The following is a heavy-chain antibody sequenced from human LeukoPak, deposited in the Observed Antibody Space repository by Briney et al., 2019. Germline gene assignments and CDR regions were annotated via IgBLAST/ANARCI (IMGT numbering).Heavy chain of an antibody. D-gene: IGHD3-10*01. J-gene: IGHJ3*02. V-gene: IGHV4-59*01. Sequence: SETLSLTCTVSGGSISSYYWTWIRQPPGKGLEWIGYIYYSGSTNYNSSLKSRVTISVDTSKNQFSLKLSSVTAADTAVYYCARRGTYYYGSGSYWGAFDIWGQGTMVTVSS. CDR2: IYYSGST. CDR3: ARRGTYYYGSGSYWGAFDI. CDR1: GGSISSYY.